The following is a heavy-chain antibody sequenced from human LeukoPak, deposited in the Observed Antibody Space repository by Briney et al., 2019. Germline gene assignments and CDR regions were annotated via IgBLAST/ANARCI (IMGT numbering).Heavy chain of an antibody. CDR1: GFTFSSYS. J-gene: IGHJ4*02. V-gene: IGHV3-21*01. CDR3: ASSLVDTAMARTDY. CDR2: ISSSSSYI. Sequence: GGSLRLSCAAPGFTFSSYSMNWARQAPGKGLEWVSSISSSSSYIYYADSVKGRFTISRDNAKNSLYLQMNSLRAEDTAVYYCASSLVDTAMARTDYWGQGTLVTVSS. D-gene: IGHD5-18*01.